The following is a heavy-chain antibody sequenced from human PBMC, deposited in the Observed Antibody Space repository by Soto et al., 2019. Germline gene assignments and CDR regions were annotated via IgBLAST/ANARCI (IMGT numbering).Heavy chain of an antibody. CDR3: ATWHEREHAFDV. D-gene: IGHD1-1*01. CDR2: LYDVDGS. CDR1: GLTISGKKY. V-gene: IGHV3-53*01. Sequence: DVQLVESGGGLIQPGESLRLSCAAFGLTISGKKYVAWVRQAPGKGLEWVSALYDVDGSFYADSVTGRFTTSSDSSKTPVYLQMTDLRPDDTAVYYCATWHEREHAFDVWGQGTTVTISS. J-gene: IGHJ3*01.